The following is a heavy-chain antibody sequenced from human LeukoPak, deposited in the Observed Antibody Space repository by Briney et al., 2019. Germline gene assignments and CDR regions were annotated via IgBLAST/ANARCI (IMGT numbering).Heavy chain of an antibody. CDR2: ISGSGGRT. J-gene: IGHJ4*02. D-gene: IGHD3-22*01. V-gene: IGHV3-23*01. CDR1: GFTFSSYA. Sequence: QPGGSLRLSCAASGFTFSSYAMSWVRQAPGKGLEWVSAISGSGGRTYYADSVKGRFTISRDNSKNTLYLQMNSLRAEDTAVYYCARSKYYYDSSGYLDYWGQGTLVTVSS. CDR3: ARSKYYYDSSGYLDY.